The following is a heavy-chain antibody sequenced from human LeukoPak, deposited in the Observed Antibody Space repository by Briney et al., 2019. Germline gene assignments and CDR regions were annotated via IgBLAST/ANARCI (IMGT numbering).Heavy chain of an antibody. D-gene: IGHD2-2*01. CDR2: IIPISGTA. CDR3: ATYCSSANCYIWGYYFDY. V-gene: IGHV1-69*13. J-gene: IGHJ4*02. CDR1: GGTFSSYA. Sequence: SVKVSCKASGGTFSSYAISWVRQAPGQGLEWMGGIIPISGTANYAQKFQGRVTITADESTSTAYMELSSLRSEDTAMYYCATYCSSANCYIWGYYFDYWGQGTLVTVSS.